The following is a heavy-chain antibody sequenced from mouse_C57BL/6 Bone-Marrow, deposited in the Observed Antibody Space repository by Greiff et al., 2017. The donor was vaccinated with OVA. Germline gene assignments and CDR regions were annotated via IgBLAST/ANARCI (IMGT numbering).Heavy chain of an antibody. J-gene: IGHJ4*01. V-gene: IGHV5-17*01. CDR1: GFTFSDYG. CDR2: ISSGSSTI. Sequence: DVQLQESGGGLVKPGGSLKLSCAASGFTFSDYGMHWVSQAPEKGLEWVAYISSGSSTIYYADTVKGRFTIARDNANNTLFLQMTSLRSEDTAMYYCARPAPYYYGRSMDYWGQGTSVTVSS. D-gene: IGHD1-1*01. CDR3: ARPAPYYYGRSMDY.